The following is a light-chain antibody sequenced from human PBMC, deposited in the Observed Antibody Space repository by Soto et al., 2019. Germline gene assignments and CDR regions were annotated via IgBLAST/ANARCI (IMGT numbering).Light chain of an antibody. CDR2: GAS. CDR1: PPAVSRSNSRYS. J-gene: IGKJ1*01. V-gene: IGKV4-1*01. Sequence: HSLSSLSAPLGVKAPLPSQSRPPAVSRSNSRYSLAWYQQKPGHVPRLLIYGASTRETGVPDRFSGSGSGTEFTLTIISLQSEDFAFYYCQQYNNWPWTFGQGTKVDI. CDR3: QQYNNWPWT.